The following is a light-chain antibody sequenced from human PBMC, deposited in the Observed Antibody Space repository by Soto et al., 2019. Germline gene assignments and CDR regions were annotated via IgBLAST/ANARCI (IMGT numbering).Light chain of an antibody. CDR1: QSVSSN. Sequence: EIVMTQSPATLSVSPGERATLSCRASQSVSSNLAWYQQKPGQAPRLLIYGASTRATGIPARFSGSGSGTEFTLTISSMQTEEFAVYYCKQYNNWPHWTFGQGTKVEIK. J-gene: IGKJ1*01. CDR2: GAS. CDR3: KQYNNWPHWT. V-gene: IGKV3-15*01.